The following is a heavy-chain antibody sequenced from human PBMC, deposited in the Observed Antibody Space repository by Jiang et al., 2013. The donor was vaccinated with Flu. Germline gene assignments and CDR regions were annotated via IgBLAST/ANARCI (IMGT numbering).Heavy chain of an antibody. D-gene: IGHD1-1*01. Sequence: SLKISCEGSGYSFSRYWIGWVRQMPGKGLEWMGIIYLGDSNTKYNPSFQGQVIISADKSISTAYLQWSSLKASDTAMYYCTTALNGDFWFDPWGQGTLVTVSS. J-gene: IGHJ5*02. CDR1: GYSFSRYW. V-gene: IGHV5-51*01. CDR3: TTALNGDFWFDP. CDR2: IYLGDSNT.